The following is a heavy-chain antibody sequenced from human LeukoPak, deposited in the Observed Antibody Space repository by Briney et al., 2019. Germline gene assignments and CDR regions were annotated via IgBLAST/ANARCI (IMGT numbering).Heavy chain of an antibody. CDR3: AVNGGGSFYFDN. CDR1: GFTFSSYA. V-gene: IGHV3-23*01. Sequence: GGSLRLSCAASGFTFSSYAMSWVRQAPGKGLEWVSAISGSGGSTYYADSVKGRFTISRDNSKNTLYLQMNSLRAEDTALYYCAVNGGGSFYFDNWGQGTLVTVSS. CDR2: ISGSGGST. J-gene: IGHJ4*02. D-gene: IGHD4-23*01.